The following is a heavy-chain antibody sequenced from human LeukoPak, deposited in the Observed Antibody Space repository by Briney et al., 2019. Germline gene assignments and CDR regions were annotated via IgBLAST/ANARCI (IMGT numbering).Heavy chain of an antibody. D-gene: IGHD2-2*01. CDR1: GGSISSGDFY. Sequence: SETLSLTCIVSGGSISSGDFYWSWIRQPPGKGLEWIGYLFYSGSTNYNPSLTSRVSISVDTSKSQFSLKLSSVTTADTALYYCARGGCSSISCYYYYGMDVWGQGTTVTVSS. CDR3: ARGGCSSISCYYYYGMDV. CDR2: LFYSGST. J-gene: IGHJ6*02. V-gene: IGHV4-61*08.